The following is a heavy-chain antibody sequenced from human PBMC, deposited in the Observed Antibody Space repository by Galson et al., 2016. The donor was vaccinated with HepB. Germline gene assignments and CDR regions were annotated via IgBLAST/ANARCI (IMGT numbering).Heavy chain of an antibody. D-gene: IGHD3-3*01. CDR2: ISGSTTYR. CDR3: ARERGYDFWSGYYCPHKYGMDV. Sequence: SLRLSCAVSGFTFSSYSVNWVRQAPGKGLEWVSSISGSTTYRYYADSVKGRFTISRDNAKNSLFLQMNSLRAEDTAVYYCARERGYDFWSGYYCPHKYGMDVWGQGTTVTVSS. J-gene: IGHJ6*02. CDR1: GFTFSSYS. V-gene: IGHV3-21*01.